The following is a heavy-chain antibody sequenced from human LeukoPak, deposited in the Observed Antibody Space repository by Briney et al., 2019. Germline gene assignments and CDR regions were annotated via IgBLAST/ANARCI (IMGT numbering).Heavy chain of an antibody. Sequence: ASVKVSCKVSGYTLTELSMHWVRRAPGKGLEWMGGFDPEDGETIYAQKFQGRVTMTEDTSTDTAYMELSSLRSEDTAVYYCATDSGNYYDSSGYYWGQGTLVTVSS. D-gene: IGHD3-22*01. CDR2: FDPEDGET. CDR1: GYTLTELS. V-gene: IGHV1-24*01. CDR3: ATDSGNYYDSSGYY. J-gene: IGHJ4*02.